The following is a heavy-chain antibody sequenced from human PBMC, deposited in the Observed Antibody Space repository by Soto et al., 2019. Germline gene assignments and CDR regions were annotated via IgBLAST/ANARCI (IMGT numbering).Heavy chain of an antibody. Sequence: ASVKVSCKASGDSLENLAISWVRQAPGQGFEWMGGVIPVLGTTDYAQNLQERLTITADESTTTVFMELSSLKSEDTAVYFCARDGRTLRYLEWPAAFDSWGQGTLVTVSS. D-gene: IGHD3-3*01. J-gene: IGHJ5*01. CDR3: ARDGRTLRYLEWPAAFDS. CDR1: GDSLENLA. CDR2: VIPVLGTT. V-gene: IGHV1-69*13.